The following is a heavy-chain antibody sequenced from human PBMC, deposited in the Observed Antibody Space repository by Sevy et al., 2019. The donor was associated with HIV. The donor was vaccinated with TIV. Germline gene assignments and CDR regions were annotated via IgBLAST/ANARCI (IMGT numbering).Heavy chain of an antibody. CDR3: ARISAVRGQFNWLDP. CDR2: IGAYNGNT. D-gene: IGHD3-10*01. V-gene: IGHV1-18*01. Sequence: ASVKVSCKASGYTFTNYGISWVRQAPGQGLEWMGWIGAYNGNTNYAQNLQGRVTLTTEPSTSTAYMDLRSLRSDETASNYCARISAVRGQFNWLDPWGQGTLVTVS. CDR1: GYTFTNYG. J-gene: IGHJ5*02.